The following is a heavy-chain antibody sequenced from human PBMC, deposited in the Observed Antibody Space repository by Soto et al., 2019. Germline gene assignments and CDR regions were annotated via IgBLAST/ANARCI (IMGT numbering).Heavy chain of an antibody. D-gene: IGHD2-21*02. CDR1: GGSISSYY. J-gene: IGHJ6*02. CDR3: ARSLGGDSYYYGMDV. CDR2: IYYSGST. V-gene: IGHV4-59*01. Sequence: QVQLQESGPGLVKPSETLSLTCTVSGGSISSYYWSWIRQPPGKGLEWIGYIYYSGSTNYNPSLTSRVPLAVATSKNQFSLKLSSVTAADTAVYYGARSLGGDSYYYGMDVWGQGTTVTVSS.